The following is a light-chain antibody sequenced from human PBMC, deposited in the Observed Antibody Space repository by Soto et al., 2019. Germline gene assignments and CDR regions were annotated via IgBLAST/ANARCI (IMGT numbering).Light chain of an antibody. V-gene: IGLV1-47*01. CDR2: RNN. Sequence: QSVLTQPPSASGTPGRRVTISCSGSSSNIGSNYVYWYQQLPGTAPKLLIYRNNQRPSGVPDRFSGSKSGTSASLAISGLRSEDEADYYCAAWDDSLGYVFGTGTKVTVL. J-gene: IGLJ1*01. CDR1: SSNIGSNY. CDR3: AAWDDSLGYV.